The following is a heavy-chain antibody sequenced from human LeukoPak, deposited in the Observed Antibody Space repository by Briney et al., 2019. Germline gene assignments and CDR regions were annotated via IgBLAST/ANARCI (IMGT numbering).Heavy chain of an antibody. J-gene: IGHJ6*03. V-gene: IGHV4-34*01. CDR2: INHSGST. CDR1: GGSFSGYY. CDR3: ARRSKMGYYSYYYMDV. Sequence: PSETLSLTCAVYGGSFSGYYWSWIRQPPGKGLEWIGEINHSGSTNYNPSLKSRVTISVDTSKNQFSLKLSSVTAADTAVYYCARRSKMGYYSYYYMDVWGKGTTVTISS. D-gene: IGHD2-8*01.